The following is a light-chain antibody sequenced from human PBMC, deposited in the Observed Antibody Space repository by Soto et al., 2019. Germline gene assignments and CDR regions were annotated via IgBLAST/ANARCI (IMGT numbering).Light chain of an antibody. V-gene: IGLV2-11*01. CDR1: SSDVGGYNY. CDR3: CSYAGSYKFV. Sequence: QSVLTQPRSVSGSPGQSVTISCTGTSSDVGGYNYVSWYQQHPGKAPKLMIYDVSKRTLGVPDRFAGSKSGNTASLTISGLQAEDEADYYCCSYAGSYKFVFGTGTKVTVL. J-gene: IGLJ1*01. CDR2: DVS.